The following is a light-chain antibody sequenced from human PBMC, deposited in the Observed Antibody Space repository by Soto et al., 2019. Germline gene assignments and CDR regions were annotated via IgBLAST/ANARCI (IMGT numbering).Light chain of an antibody. Sequence: EIVMTQSPGTLSVSPGERAALSCRASQSVSSNLAWYQQKPGQAPRLLIYGASTRATGIPARFSGSGSGTEFTLSISSLQSEDFALYYWQQFNKWPLTFGGGTRVEIQ. CDR3: QQFNKWPLT. V-gene: IGKV3-15*01. CDR1: QSVSSN. CDR2: GAS. J-gene: IGKJ4*01.